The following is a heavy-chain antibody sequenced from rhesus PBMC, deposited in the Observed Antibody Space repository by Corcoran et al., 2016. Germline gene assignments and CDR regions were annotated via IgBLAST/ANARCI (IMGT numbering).Heavy chain of an antibody. CDR1: GASISSNW. CDR2: NNGNRGST. Sequence: QVQLQESGPGLVKPSEPLSLTCTVSGASISSNWWSWIGQPPGNGLVGIGENNGNRGSTNSDPPRKDRVTISKDASKNQFSLKLSSVTAADTAVYYCARRITGTTYIDYWVQGVLVTVSS. J-gene: IGHJ4*01. CDR3: ARRITGTTYIDY. V-gene: IGHV4-80*01. D-gene: IGHD1-26*01.